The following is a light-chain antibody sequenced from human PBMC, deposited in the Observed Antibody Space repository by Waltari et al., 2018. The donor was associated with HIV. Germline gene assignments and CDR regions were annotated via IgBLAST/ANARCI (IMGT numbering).Light chain of an antibody. CDR2: DDR. CDR3: QVWDCSSDHWV. V-gene: IGLV3-21*02. CDR1: NIGTKN. Sequence: SYVLTQPPSVSVAPGQTARITCGGDNIGTKNVHWYQQNPGQAPVLVVYDDRDRPSGRPVRISGSNSGNTATLTVSRVEVGDEADYYCQVWDCSSDHWVFGGGTKLTVL. J-gene: IGLJ3*02.